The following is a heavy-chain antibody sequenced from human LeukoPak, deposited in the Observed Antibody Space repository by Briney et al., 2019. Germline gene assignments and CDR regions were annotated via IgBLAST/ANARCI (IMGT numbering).Heavy chain of an antibody. CDR3: ARAVVPAAHDY. CDR2: INPNNGGT. CDR1: GYTFTGYY. Sequence: ASVKVSCKASGYTFTGYYIHWVRHWVSQAPGQGLEWMGWINPNNGGTNYAQKFLGRVTMTRDTSISTAYMELSRLRSDDTAVYYCARAVVPAAHDYWGQGTLVTVSS. V-gene: IGHV1-2*02. D-gene: IGHD2-2*01. J-gene: IGHJ4*02.